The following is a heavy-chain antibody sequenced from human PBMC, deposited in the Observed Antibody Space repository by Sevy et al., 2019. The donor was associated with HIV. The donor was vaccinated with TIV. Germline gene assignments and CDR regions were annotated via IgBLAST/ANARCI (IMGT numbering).Heavy chain of an antibody. CDR3: ARGDIRQFDCTTVWAVDC. CDR1: GYTFTGYY. V-gene: IGHV1-2*06. D-gene: IGHD3-9*01. Sequence: ASVKVYCKASGYTFTGYYIHWVRQAPGQGLEWMGRMNPKTGNSDQIRKFQDRVTMNADRSISTAYMELSSLTSDDAAVYFFARGDIRQFDCTTVWAVDCRGQGTVVTVSS. J-gene: IGHJ3*01. CDR2: MNPKTGNS.